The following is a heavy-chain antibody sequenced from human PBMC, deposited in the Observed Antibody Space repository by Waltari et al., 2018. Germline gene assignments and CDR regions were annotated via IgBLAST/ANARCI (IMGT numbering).Heavy chain of an antibody. V-gene: IGHV1-2*02. Sequence: QVQLVQSGAEVKTPGASVKVSCWPSGYTFTDYYVRWVRQAPGQGPEWMGWINPKNGGTSYVPNFQGRVTMTRDTSISTVYMELTRLRSDDTAMYYCARETGVGSQYDDAFDIWGQGTMVTVSS. CDR2: INPKNGGT. CDR1: GYTFTDYY. D-gene: IGHD3-9*01. CDR3: ARETGVGSQYDDAFDI. J-gene: IGHJ3*02.